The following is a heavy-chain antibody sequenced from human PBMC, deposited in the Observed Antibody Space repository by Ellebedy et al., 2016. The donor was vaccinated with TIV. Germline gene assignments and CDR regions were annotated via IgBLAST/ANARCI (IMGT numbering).Heavy chain of an antibody. V-gene: IGHV3-66*01. Sequence: GGSLRLSXAASGFTVNNNYMSWVRRAPGKGLEWVSVIYTGGQTYYADSVKGRFTISRDNAKNSLYLQMNTLRPEDTAVYYCAREVGGGGAYWGQGTLVTVSS. J-gene: IGHJ4*02. CDR3: AREVGGGGAY. D-gene: IGHD2-21*01. CDR2: IYTGGQT. CDR1: GFTVNNNY.